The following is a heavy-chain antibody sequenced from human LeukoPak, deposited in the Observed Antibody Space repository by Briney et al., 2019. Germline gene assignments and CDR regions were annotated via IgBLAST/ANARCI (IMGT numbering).Heavy chain of an antibody. J-gene: IGHJ3*02. V-gene: IGHV4-59*11. CDR1: GGSISSHF. CDR3: ARSDGYGLVDI. D-gene: IGHD3-10*01. CDR2: IFYSGTT. Sequence: SETLSLTCTVSGGSISSHFWSWIRQPPGKGLEWIGYIFYSGTTKYNPSLRSRVTISADTSKNQFSLTLSSVTAADTAVYYCARSDGYGLVDIWGQGTMVTVSS.